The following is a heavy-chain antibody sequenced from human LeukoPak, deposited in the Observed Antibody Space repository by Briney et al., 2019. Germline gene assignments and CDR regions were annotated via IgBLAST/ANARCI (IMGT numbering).Heavy chain of an antibody. CDR2: ISSSGSTI. CDR1: GFTFSSYG. Sequence: PGGSLRLSCAASGFTFSSYGMTWVRQAPGKGLEWVSYISSSGSTIYYADSVKGRFTISRDNAKNSLYLQMNSLKTEDTAVYYCTRGAYCSGGRCPGPFDIWGQGTTVTVSS. D-gene: IGHD2-15*01. CDR3: TRGAYCSGGRCPGPFDI. J-gene: IGHJ3*02. V-gene: IGHV3-48*03.